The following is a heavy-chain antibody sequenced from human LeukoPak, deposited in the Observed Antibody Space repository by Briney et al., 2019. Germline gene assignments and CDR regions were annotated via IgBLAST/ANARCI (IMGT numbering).Heavy chain of an antibody. D-gene: IGHD6-19*01. CDR2: ISSSSGNI. Sequence: GKSLRLSCAASGFTFSSYSMNWVRQAPGKGLEWVSYISSSSGNIYYADSVKGRFTISRDNAKTSLYLQMNSLRAEDTALYYCARDSGSGWSKYFDYWGQGTLVTVSS. CDR1: GFTFSSYS. V-gene: IGHV3-48*01. J-gene: IGHJ4*02. CDR3: ARDSGSGWSKYFDY.